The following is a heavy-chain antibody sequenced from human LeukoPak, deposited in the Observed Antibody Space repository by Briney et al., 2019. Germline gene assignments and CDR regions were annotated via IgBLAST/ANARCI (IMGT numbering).Heavy chain of an antibody. J-gene: IGHJ6*03. CDR3: ARDRWPVTRIQYYYYMDV. CDR2: IIPIFGTA. V-gene: IGHV1-69*06. CDR1: GGTFSSYA. Sequence: SVKVSCKASGGTFSSYAISWVRQAPGQGLEWMGGIIPIFGTANYAQKFQGRVTITADKSTSTVYMELSSLRSEDTAVYYCARDRWPVTRIQYYYYMDVWGKGTTVTVSS. D-gene: IGHD4-17*01.